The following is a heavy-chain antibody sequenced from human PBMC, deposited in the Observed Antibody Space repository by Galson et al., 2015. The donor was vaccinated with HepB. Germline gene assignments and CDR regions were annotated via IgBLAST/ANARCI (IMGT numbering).Heavy chain of an antibody. D-gene: IGHD3-3*01. J-gene: IGHJ4*02. CDR3: TRIHYDFWDYFDY. Sequence: SLRLSCAASGFTFGDYAMSWFRQAPGKGLEWVGFIRSKAYGGTTEYAASVKGRFTISRDDSKSIAYLQMNSLKTEDTAVYYCTRIHYDFWDYFDYWGQGTLVTVSS. V-gene: IGHV3-49*03. CDR2: IRSKAYGGTT. CDR1: GFTFGDYA.